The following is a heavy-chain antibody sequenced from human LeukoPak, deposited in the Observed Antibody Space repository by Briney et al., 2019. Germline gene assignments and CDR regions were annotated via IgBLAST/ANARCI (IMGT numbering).Heavy chain of an antibody. D-gene: IGHD2-15*01. CDR2: ISSSSSTI. CDR1: GFTFSSYS. J-gene: IGHJ4*02. CDR3: ARDGCSGGSCYYFDY. V-gene: IGHV3-48*01. Sequence: GVSLRLFCAASGFTFSSYSMNWLRQAPGKGLEWFTYISSSSSTIYYADSVKGRFTISRDNAKNSLYLQMNSLRAEDTAVYYCARDGCSGGSCYYFDYWGQGTLVTVSS.